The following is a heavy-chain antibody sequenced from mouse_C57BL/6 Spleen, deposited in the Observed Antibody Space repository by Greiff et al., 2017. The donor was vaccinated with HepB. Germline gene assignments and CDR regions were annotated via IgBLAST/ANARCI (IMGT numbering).Heavy chain of an antibody. J-gene: IGHJ2*01. CDR3: GRGADGYYYY. CDR2: ISYDGSN. CDR1: GYSITSGYY. D-gene: IGHD2-3*01. V-gene: IGHV3-6*01. Sequence: EVQLQQSGPGLVKPSQSLSLTCSVTGYSITSGYYWNWIRQFPGNKLEWMGYISYDGSNNYNPSLKNRISITRDTSKNQFFLKLNSVTTEDTATYYCGRGADGYYYYWGQGTTLTVSS.